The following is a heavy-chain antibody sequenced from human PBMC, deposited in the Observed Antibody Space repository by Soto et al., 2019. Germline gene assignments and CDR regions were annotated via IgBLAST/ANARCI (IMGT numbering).Heavy chain of an antibody. J-gene: IGHJ5*02. Sequence: ASVKVSCKSSGYTFTSYDINCVRQATGQGLEWMGWMNPNSGNTGYAQKFQGRVTMTRNTSISTAYMELSSLRSEDTAVYYCARVPKPFYDFWSGPPRWFDPWGQGTLVTVSS. D-gene: IGHD3-3*01. V-gene: IGHV1-8*01. CDR3: ARVPKPFYDFWSGPPRWFDP. CDR2: MNPNSGNT. CDR1: GYTFTSYD.